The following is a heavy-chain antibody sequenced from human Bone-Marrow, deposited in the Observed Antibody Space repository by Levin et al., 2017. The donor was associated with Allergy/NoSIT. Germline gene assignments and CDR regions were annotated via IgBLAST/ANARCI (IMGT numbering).Heavy chain of an antibody. CDR2: IKQDGSEK. CDR1: GFTFSSYW. J-gene: IGHJ4*02. CDR3: ARHRRLADFDN. D-gene: IGHD6-6*01. Sequence: GESLKISCAASGFTFSSYWMSWVRQAPGKGLEWVANIKQDGSEKYYVDSVKGRFTISRDNAKNSLYLQVNSLRAEDTAVYYCARHRRLADFDNWGQGTLVTVSS. V-gene: IGHV3-7*01.